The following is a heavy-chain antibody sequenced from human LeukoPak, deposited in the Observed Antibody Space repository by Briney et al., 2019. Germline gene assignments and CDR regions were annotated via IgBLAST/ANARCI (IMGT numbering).Heavy chain of an antibody. CDR3: ATDSIGPATDFDY. CDR2: IWSDGGKS. D-gene: IGHD2-2*01. V-gene: IGHV3-33*01. CDR1: GFTFSAYG. Sequence: GGSLRLSCAASGFTFSAYGMHWVRQAPGKGLEWVAVIWSDGGKSYNSDSVKGRFTISRDNSKNTLYLQMNSLRADDTAVYYCATDSIGPATDFDYWGQGTLVTVS. J-gene: IGHJ4*02.